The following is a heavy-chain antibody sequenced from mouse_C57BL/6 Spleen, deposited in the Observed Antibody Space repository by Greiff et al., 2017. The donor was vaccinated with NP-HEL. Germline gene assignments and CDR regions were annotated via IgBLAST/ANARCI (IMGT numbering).Heavy chain of an antibody. CDR3: AIIDVGYSVKAMDY. CDR2: IDPSDSET. Sequence: QVQLQQPGAELVRPGSSVKLSCKASGYTFTSYWMHWVKQRPIQGLEWIGNIDPSDSETHYNQKVKDKATLTVDKSSSTAYMQLSSLTSEDSAVYYCAIIDVGYSVKAMDYWGQGTSVTVSS. CDR1: GYTFTSYW. V-gene: IGHV1-52*01. J-gene: IGHJ4*01. D-gene: IGHD2-3*01.